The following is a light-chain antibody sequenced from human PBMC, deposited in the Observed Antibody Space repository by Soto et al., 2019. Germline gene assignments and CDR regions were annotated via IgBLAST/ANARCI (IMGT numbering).Light chain of an antibody. CDR2: SAS. V-gene: IGKV3D-15*01. CDR1: QNINID. CDR3: QQYNTWPFT. J-gene: IGKJ3*01. Sequence: EIVLTQSPATLSVSPGESATLSCRASQNINIDLVWYQQKPGQPPKVLMFSASARETGIPARFTGGGSKTEFTRTISSLQPEDSAVYYCQQYNTWPFTFGPGTKVDIK.